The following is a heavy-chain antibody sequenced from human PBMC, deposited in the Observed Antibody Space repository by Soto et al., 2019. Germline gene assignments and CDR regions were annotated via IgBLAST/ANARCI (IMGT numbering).Heavy chain of an antibody. CDR2: INSAGSST. J-gene: IGHJ6*03. D-gene: IGHD3-3*01. V-gene: IGHV3-74*01. CDR3: ARDAYYDFWSGLSHYYYYYMDV. Sequence: EVQLVESGGGLVQPGGSLRLSCAASGFTLSSYWMHWVRQAPGKGLVWVSRINSAGSSTSYADSVKGRFTISRDNAKNTLYLQMNSLRAEDTAVYYCARDAYYDFWSGLSHYYYYYMDVWGKGTTVTVSS. CDR1: GFTLSSYW.